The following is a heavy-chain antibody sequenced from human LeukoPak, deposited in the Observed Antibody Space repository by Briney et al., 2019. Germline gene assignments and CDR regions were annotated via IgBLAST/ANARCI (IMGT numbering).Heavy chain of an antibody. J-gene: IGHJ4*02. CDR3: AKEGCSTTSCYHFDY. CDR2: LAASGGST. CDR1: GFTFSSYA. D-gene: IGHD2-2*01. Sequence: GGSLRLSCAASGFTFSSYAMSWVRQAPGKGLEWVSALAASGGSTFYVDSVKGRFTVSRDNSKNTLYLQMNSLRAEDTAVYYCAKEGCSTTSCYHFDYWGQGTLVTVSS. V-gene: IGHV3-23*01.